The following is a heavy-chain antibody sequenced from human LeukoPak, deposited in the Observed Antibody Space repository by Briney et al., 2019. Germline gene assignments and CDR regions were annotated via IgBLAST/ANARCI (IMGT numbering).Heavy chain of an antibody. CDR2: ISASSSTI. Sequence: GGSLRLSCAASGFTFSNYWMHWVRQAPGKGLEWVSYISASSSTIYYTDSVKGRFTISRDNAKNSLYLQMNSLRDEDTAVYYCARDHPYYFDSTSFDYWGQGTLVTASS. D-gene: IGHD3-22*01. J-gene: IGHJ4*02. V-gene: IGHV3-48*02. CDR3: ARDHPYYFDSTSFDY. CDR1: GFTFSNYW.